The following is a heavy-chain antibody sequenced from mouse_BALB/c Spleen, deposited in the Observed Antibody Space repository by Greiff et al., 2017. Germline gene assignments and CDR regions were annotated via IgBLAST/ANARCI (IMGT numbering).Heavy chain of an antibody. Sequence: EVQLQESGPELVKPGASMKISCKASGYSFTGYFMNWVMQSHGKSLEWIGRINPYNGDTFYNQKFKGKATLTVDKSSSTAHMELRSLASEDSAVYYCARGGYDYVRFAYWGQGTLVTVSA. CDR1: GYSFTGYF. V-gene: IGHV1-20*02. CDR3: ARGGYDYVRFAY. D-gene: IGHD2-4*01. CDR2: INPYNGDT. J-gene: IGHJ3*01.